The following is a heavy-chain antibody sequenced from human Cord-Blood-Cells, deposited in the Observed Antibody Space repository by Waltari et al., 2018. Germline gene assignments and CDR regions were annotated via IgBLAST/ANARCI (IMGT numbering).Heavy chain of an antibody. D-gene: IGHD6-6*01. CDR1: GYTFNGYY. CDR2: INPNSGGT. V-gene: IGHV1-2*04. CDR3: ARERGVDSSSRDAFDI. Sequence: QVQLVQSGAEVKKPGASVKVSCKASGYTFNGYYMSWVRPAPGQGLEWMVWINPNSGGTNYAQKFQGWVTMTRDTSISTAYMELSRLRSDDTAVYYCARERGVDSSSRDAFDIWGQGTMVTVSS. J-gene: IGHJ3*02.